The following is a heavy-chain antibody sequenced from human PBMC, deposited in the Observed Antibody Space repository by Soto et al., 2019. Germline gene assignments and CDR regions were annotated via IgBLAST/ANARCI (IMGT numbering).Heavy chain of an antibody. CDR1: GGSFSGYY. CDR3: ARGRYLDY. CDR2: INHSGST. D-gene: IGHD3-9*01. J-gene: IGHJ4*02. V-gene: IGHV4-34*01. Sequence: SETLSLTCAVYGGSFSGYYWSWIRQPPGKGLEWIGEINHSGSTNYNPSLKSRVTISVDTSKNQFSLKLSSVTAADTAVYYCARGRYLDYWGQGTLVTVSS.